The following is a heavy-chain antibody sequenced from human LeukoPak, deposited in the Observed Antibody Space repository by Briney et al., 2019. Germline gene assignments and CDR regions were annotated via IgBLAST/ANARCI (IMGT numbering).Heavy chain of an antibody. V-gene: IGHV3-30*04. CDR2: ISYDGSNK. Sequence: PGRSLRLSCAASGFTFSSYAMHWVRQAPGKGLEWVAVISYDGSNKYYADSVKDRFTISRDNSKNTLYLQMNSLRAEDTAVYYCARERGDYGSGSPIVAFDYWGQGTLVTVSS. CDR3: ARERGDYGSGSPIVAFDY. J-gene: IGHJ4*02. CDR1: GFTFSSYA. D-gene: IGHD3-10*01.